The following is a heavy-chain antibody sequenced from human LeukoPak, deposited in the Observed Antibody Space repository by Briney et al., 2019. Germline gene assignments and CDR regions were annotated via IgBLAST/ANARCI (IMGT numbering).Heavy chain of an antibody. CDR2: ISSSSSYI. V-gene: IGHV3-21*01. CDR1: GFTFSSYS. J-gene: IGHJ6*03. CDR3: ARDLAIFGAYYMDV. D-gene: IGHD3-3*01. Sequence: GGSLRLSCAASGFTFSSYSMNWVRQAPGKGLEWVSSISSSSSYIYYADSVKGRFTISRDNAKNSLYLQMNSLRAEDTAVYYCARDLAIFGAYYMDVWGRGTTVTVSS.